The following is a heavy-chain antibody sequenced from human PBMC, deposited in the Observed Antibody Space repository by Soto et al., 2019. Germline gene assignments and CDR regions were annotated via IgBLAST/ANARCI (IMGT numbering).Heavy chain of an antibody. CDR3: ARDYGMATILRQTDAFDI. V-gene: IGHV1-69*13. CDR1: GGTFSSYA. CDR2: IIPIFGTA. D-gene: IGHD5-12*01. Sequence: GASVKVSCKASGGTFSSYAISWVRQAPGQGLEWTGGIIPIFGTANYAQKFQGRVTITADESTSTAYMELSSLRSEDTAVYYCARDYGMATILRQTDAFDIWGQGTMVTVSS. J-gene: IGHJ3*02.